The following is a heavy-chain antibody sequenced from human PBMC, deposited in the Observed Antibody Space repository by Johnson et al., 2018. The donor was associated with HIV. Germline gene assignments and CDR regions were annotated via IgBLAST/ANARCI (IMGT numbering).Heavy chain of an antibody. D-gene: IGHD6-19*01. Sequence: QVQLVESWGGLVKPGGSLRLSCAASGFTFSDYYMSWIRQAPGKGLEWVSYISSSGSTIYYADSVKGRFTISRDNAKNSLYLQMNSLRAEDTAVYYCARMYSSGWYDLRVVYAFDIWGQGTMVTVSS. CDR2: ISSSGSTI. J-gene: IGHJ3*02. CDR3: ARMYSSGWYDLRVVYAFDI. V-gene: IGHV3-11*04. CDR1: GFTFSDYY.